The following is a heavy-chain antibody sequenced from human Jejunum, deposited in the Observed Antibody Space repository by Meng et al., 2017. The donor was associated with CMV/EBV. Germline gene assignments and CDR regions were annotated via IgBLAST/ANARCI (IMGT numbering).Heavy chain of an antibody. CDR3: ARWSGSGSDPFVDY. J-gene: IGHJ4*02. CDR2: VSYSGST. V-gene: IGHV4-59*11. CDR1: RGSISSHS. D-gene: IGHD3-10*01. Sequence: SRGSISSHSWGWIRQSARKGLAWIGSVSYSGSTNYNPSLKGRATISMDMSENQFSLKVTSVTAGDTAVYYCARWSGSGSDPFVDYWGQGTLVTVSS.